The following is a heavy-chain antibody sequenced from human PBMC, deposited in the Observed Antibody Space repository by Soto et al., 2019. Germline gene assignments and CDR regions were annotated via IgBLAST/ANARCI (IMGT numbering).Heavy chain of an antibody. Sequence: PSETLSLTCAVYGGSFSGYYWSWIRQPPGKGLEWIGEINHSGSTNYNPSLKSRVTISVDTSKNQFSLKLSSVTAADTAVYYCARGLMNYYMDFWGKGPSVTVSS. CDR2: INHSGST. CDR1: GGSFSGYY. J-gene: IGHJ6*03. V-gene: IGHV4-34*01. CDR3: ARGLMNYYMDF.